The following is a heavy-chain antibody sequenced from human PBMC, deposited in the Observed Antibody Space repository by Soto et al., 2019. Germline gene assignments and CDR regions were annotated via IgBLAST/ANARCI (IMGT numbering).Heavy chain of an antibody. V-gene: IGHV4-59*01. J-gene: IGHJ6*02. Sequence: SETLSLTCTVSGGSISSYYWSWIRQPPGKGLEWIGYIYYSGSTNYNPSLKSRVTISVDTSKNQFSLKLSSVTAADTAVYYCARHTAMGFYYYYGMDVWGQGTTVTVSS. CDR3: ARHTAMGFYYYYGMDV. D-gene: IGHD5-18*01. CDR1: GGSISSYY. CDR2: IYYSGST.